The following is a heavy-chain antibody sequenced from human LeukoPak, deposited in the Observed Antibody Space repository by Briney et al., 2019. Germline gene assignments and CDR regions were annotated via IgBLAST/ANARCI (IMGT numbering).Heavy chain of an antibody. D-gene: IGHD3-3*01. CDR3: ARDRFALMDV. Sequence: GGSLRLSCAASGFTFSSYSMNWVRQAPGKGLEWVSSISSSSSYIYYADSVKGRFTISRDNAKNSPYLQMNSLRAEDTAVYYCARDRFALMDVWGQGTTVTVSS. V-gene: IGHV3-21*01. CDR2: ISSSSSYI. CDR1: GFTFSSYS. J-gene: IGHJ6*02.